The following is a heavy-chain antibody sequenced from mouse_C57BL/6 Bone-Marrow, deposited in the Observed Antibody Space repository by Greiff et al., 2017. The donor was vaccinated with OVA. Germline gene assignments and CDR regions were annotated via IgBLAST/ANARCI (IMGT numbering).Heavy chain of an antibody. V-gene: IGHV1-18*01. J-gene: IGHJ2*01. CDR2: INPNNGGT. Sequence: VQLQQSGPELVKPGASVKIPCKASGYTFTDYNMDWVKQSHGKSLEWIGDINPNNGGTIYNQKFKGKATLTVDKSSSTAYMELRSLTSEDTAVYYCARERVFTTGGVYFDYWGQGTTLTVSS. CDR3: ARERVFTTGGVYFDY. CDR1: GYTFTDYN. D-gene: IGHD1-1*01.